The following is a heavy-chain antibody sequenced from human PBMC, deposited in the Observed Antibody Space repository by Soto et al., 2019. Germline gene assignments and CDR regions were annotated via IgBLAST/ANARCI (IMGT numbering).Heavy chain of an antibody. J-gene: IGHJ6*02. CDR3: ARGRLHHSAPPLPYGMDV. V-gene: IGHV4-30-4*01. Sequence: SETLSLTCTVSGGSISSGDYYWSWIRQPPGKGLEWIGYIYYSGSTYYNPSLKSRVTISVDTSKNQFSLKLSSVTAADTAVYYCARGRLHHSAPPLPYGMDVWGQGTTVTVS. CDR1: GGSISSGDYY. CDR2: IYYSGST. D-gene: IGHD5-18*01.